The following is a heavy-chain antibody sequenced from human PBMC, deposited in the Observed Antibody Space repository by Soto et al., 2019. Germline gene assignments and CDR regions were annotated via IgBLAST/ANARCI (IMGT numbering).Heavy chain of an antibody. CDR1: GFTFSSYS. CDR2: MSSSSSSI. V-gene: IGHV3-48*02. J-gene: IGHJ3*01. CDR3: ARDNGGDWAVAAYDF. D-gene: IGHD2-21*02. Sequence: DVQLVESGGGLVQPGGSLRLSCAASGFTFSSYSMNWVRQAPGKGLEWVSYMSSSSSSIYYTDSVKGRFTISRDNAKNSLSLQMNSLRNEETAVYFCARDNGGDWAVAAYDFWGQGTMVTVSS.